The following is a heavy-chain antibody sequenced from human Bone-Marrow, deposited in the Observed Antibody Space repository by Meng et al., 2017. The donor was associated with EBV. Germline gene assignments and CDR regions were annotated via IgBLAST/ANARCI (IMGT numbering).Heavy chain of an antibody. CDR3: ARGSGYDARY. D-gene: IGHD5-12*01. CDR1: GGSFSGYY. J-gene: IGHJ4*02. CDR2: INHSGST. V-gene: IGHV4-34*09. Sequence: QLQLQESGSGLVKPSQTLSLTCAVYGGSFSGYYWSWIRQPPGKGLEWIGEINHSGSTNYNPSLKSRVTISVDTSKNQFSLKLSSVTAADTAVYYCARGSGYDARYWGQGTLVTVSS.